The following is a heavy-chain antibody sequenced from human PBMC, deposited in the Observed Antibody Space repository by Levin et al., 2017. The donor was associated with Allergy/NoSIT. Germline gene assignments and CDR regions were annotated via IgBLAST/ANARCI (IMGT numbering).Heavy chain of an antibody. J-gene: IGHJ6*02. D-gene: IGHD2-2*01. CDR2: IKQDGSEK. Sequence: GESLKISCAASGFTFSSYWMSWVRQAPGKGLEWVANIKQDGSEKYYVDSVKGRFTISRDNAKNSLYLQMNSLRAEDTAVYYCARGVVPAAYYYYGMDVWGQGTTVTVSS. CDR1: GFTFSSYW. V-gene: IGHV3-7*04. CDR3: ARGVVPAAYYYYGMDV.